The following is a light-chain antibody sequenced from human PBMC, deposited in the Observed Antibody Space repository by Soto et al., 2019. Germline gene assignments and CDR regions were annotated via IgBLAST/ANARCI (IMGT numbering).Light chain of an antibody. Sequence: EIVMTQSPATLSLSPGERAALSCRASQSINSEFAWYQQKPGQPPRLLIYGASTRATGVPARFSGSESGSEITLTISGLQSEDFAVYYCQQGHNWPLTFGQGTRLEI. CDR2: GAS. CDR3: QQGHNWPLT. CDR1: QSINSE. V-gene: IGKV3-15*01. J-gene: IGKJ2*01.